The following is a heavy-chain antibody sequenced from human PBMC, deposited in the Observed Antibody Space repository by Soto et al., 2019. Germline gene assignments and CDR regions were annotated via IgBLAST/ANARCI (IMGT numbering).Heavy chain of an antibody. CDR2: IYYSGST. CDR3: ARLVVVTAIRGVDY. D-gene: IGHD2-21*02. V-gene: IGHV4-31*03. CDR1: GGSISSGGYY. J-gene: IGHJ4*02. Sequence: QVQLQESGPGLVKPSQTLSLTCTVSGGSISSGGYYWSWIRQHPVKGLEWIGYIYYSGSTYYTPSLKSRFTISVDTSKNQFSLKLSSVTAADTAVYYCARLVVVTAIRGVDYWGQGTLVTVSS.